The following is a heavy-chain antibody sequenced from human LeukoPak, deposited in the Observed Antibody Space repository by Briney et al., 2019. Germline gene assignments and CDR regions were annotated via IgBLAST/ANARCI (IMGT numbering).Heavy chain of an antibody. Sequence: GGSLRLSCAASGFTFSSYGMHWVRQAPGKGLEWVAVISYDGSNKYYADSVKGRFTISRDNSKNTLYLQMNSLRAEDTAVYYCAKERNLDTAMVTPIFYYYYGMDVWGQGTTVTVSS. D-gene: IGHD5-18*01. CDR2: ISYDGSNK. CDR3: AKERNLDTAMVTPIFYYYYGMDV. CDR1: GFTFSSYG. J-gene: IGHJ6*02. V-gene: IGHV3-30*18.